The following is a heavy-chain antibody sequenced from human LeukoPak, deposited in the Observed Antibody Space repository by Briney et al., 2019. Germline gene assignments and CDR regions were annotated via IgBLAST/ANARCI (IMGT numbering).Heavy chain of an antibody. CDR1: GFTFSSYS. V-gene: IGHV3-48*01. Sequence: GGSLRLSCAASGFTFSSYSMNWVRQAPGKGLEWVSYISSSSSTIYYADSVKGRFTISRDNAKNSLYLQMNSLRAEDTAVYYCARAERGYSYGYGGYFDYWGQGTLVTVSS. CDR3: ARAERGYSYGYGGYFDY. J-gene: IGHJ4*02. D-gene: IGHD5-18*01. CDR2: ISSSSSTI.